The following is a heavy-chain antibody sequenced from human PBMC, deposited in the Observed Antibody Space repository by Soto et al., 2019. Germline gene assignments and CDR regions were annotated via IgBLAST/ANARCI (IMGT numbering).Heavy chain of an antibody. CDR3: ARWERTETIAVDAFDV. CDR2: ISHSGNT. J-gene: IGHJ3*01. D-gene: IGHD1-1*01. Sequence: PSETLSLTCTVSGGSINNYHWNWIRQPPGKGLEWIGFISHSGNTRYSPSLQSRVAMSVDTSKNQLSLKLTSGTVADTALYYCARWERTETIAVDAFDVWGQGTMVTVS. CDR1: GGSINNYH. V-gene: IGHV4-59*01.